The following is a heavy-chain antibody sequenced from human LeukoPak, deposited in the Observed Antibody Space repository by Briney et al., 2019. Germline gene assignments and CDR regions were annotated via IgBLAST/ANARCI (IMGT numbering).Heavy chain of an antibody. Sequence: GGSLRLSCAASGFTFSSYGMHWVRQAPGKGLEWVAFIRYDGSNKYYADSVKGRFTISRDNSKNTLYLQMNSLRAEDTAVYYCANQGPLNPTQQDCSSTSCYPPNPWGQGTLVTVSS. CDR1: GFTFSSYG. V-gene: IGHV3-30*02. J-gene: IGHJ5*02. CDR3: ANQGPLNPTQQDCSSTSCYPPNP. CDR2: IRYDGSNK. D-gene: IGHD2-2*01.